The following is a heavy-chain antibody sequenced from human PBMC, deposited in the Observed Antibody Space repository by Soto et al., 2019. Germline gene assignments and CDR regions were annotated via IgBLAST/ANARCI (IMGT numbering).Heavy chain of an antibody. CDR3: ARDPAGSTYYYYYGMDV. CDR1: GFTVSSNY. CDR2: LYSGGST. Sequence: EVQLVESGGGLIQPGGSLRLSCAASGFTVSSNYMSWVRQAQGKGLEWVSVLYSGGSTYYADSVKGRFTISRDNSKSTVYLQMNSLRAEDTAVYYCARDPAGSTYYYYYGMDVWGQGTTVPVSS. V-gene: IGHV3-53*01. D-gene: IGHD6-25*01. J-gene: IGHJ6*02.